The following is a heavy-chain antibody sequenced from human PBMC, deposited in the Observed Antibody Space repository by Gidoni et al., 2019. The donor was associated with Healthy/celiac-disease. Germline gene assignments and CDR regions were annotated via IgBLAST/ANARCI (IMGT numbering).Heavy chain of an antibody. CDR3: ARDSPYCSGGSCYSGVGWFDP. V-gene: IGHV1-69*01. D-gene: IGHD2-15*01. CDR1: GGTFSSYA. Sequence: QVQLVQSGAEVKKPGSSVKVSCKASGGTFSSYAIRWVRQAPGQGLEWMGGIIPIFGTANYAQKFQGRVTITADESTSTAYMELSSLRSEDTAVYYCARDSPYCSGGSCYSGVGWFDPWGQGTLVTVSS. CDR2: IIPIFGTA. J-gene: IGHJ5*02.